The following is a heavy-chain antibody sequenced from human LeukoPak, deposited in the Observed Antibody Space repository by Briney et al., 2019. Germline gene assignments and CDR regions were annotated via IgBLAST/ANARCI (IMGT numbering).Heavy chain of an antibody. CDR2: IYYSWRS. CDR1: GGSISSYY. CDR3: AGLYYYDSRGLRPLDP. D-gene: IGHD3-22*01. Sequence: SETLALTCTVCGGSISSYYWSWIRQAPGKGLEWIGYIYYSWRSTYNPSLKSRVTIPVDTSKYRVSLNLCSVTAADTAVYFCAGLYYYDSRGLRPLDPWGQGTLVTVSS. J-gene: IGHJ5*02. V-gene: IGHV4-59*03.